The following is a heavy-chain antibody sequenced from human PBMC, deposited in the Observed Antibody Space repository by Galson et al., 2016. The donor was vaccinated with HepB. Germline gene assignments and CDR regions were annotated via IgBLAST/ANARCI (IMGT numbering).Heavy chain of an antibody. CDR1: GFTFSSYA. V-gene: IGHV3-23*01. J-gene: IGHJ6*02. CDR3: AKEGDYSYDYYSMDV. Sequence: SLRLSCAASGFTFSSYAVSWVRQAPGKGLEWVISGRGGRTYYADSVKGRFTISRDNSKNTVYLQMNSPRAGDTAVYYCAKEGDYSYDYYSMDVWGQGTTVAVSS. D-gene: IGHD4-17*01. CDR2: ISGRGGRT.